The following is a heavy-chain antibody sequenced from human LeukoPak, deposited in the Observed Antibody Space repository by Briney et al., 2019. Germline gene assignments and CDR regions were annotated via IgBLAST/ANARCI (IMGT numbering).Heavy chain of an antibody. CDR2: IIPVFGVA. CDR3: ARERVARVYDY. V-gene: IGHV1-69*13. CDR1: GGTFSSYT. J-gene: IGHJ4*02. Sequence: WASVKVSCKASGGTFSSYTISWVRQAPGQGLEWMGGIIPVFGVANYSQKFQDRVTIIADESTTTAYMELRSLRCEDTDVYYCARERVARVYDYWGQGTLVTVSS. D-gene: IGHD2-15*01.